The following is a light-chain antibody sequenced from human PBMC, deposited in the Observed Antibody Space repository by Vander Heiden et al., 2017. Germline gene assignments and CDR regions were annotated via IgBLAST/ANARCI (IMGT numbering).Light chain of an antibody. J-gene: IGLJ3*02. V-gene: IGLV1-51*02. CDR2: DNI. CDR3: ATWDSSLSAWV. CDR1: SSNIGHNY. Sequence: QSVLTQPPSVSAAPGQKVTISCSGSSSNIGHNYVSWYQQPQGTAPNPLLYDNISRPSGFPARFSGSKSATSATLATTGLQTGDEADYYCATWDSSLSAWVFGGGTKLTVL.